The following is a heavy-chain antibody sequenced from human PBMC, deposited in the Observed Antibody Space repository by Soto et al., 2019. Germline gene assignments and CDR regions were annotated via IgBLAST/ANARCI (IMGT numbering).Heavy chain of an antibody. Sequence: GASVKVSCKASGYTFIYYAIHWVRQAPGQRLEWMGWINADDGNTKYSQNFQGRVTITRDTSASTAYMDLSSLRSEDTAVYYCARSFVVVNALDYWGQGTLVTVSS. CDR1: GYTFIYYA. V-gene: IGHV1-3*01. D-gene: IGHD2-21*01. CDR3: ARSFVVVNALDY. CDR2: INADDGNT. J-gene: IGHJ4*02.